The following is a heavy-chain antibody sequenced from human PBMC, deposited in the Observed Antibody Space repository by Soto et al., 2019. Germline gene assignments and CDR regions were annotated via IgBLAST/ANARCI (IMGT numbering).Heavy chain of an antibody. CDR2: VFYTGRA. Sequence: SETLSLTCTVSAYSITNGYYWGWIRQPPGKGLDWIGYVFYTGRANYNASLKSRVSISLDTSNYQFSLKLSSVTAADTAVYYCARDGDGRMTTNPYYYNGMDVWGPGTTVTVSS. CDR1: AYSITNGYY. J-gene: IGHJ6*02. CDR3: ARDGDGRMTTNPYYYNGMDV. V-gene: IGHV4-59*01. D-gene: IGHD4-4*01.